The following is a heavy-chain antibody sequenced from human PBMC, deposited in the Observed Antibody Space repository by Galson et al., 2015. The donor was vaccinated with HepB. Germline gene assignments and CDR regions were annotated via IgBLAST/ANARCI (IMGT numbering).Heavy chain of an antibody. J-gene: IGHJ4*02. CDR1: GFTFSSYA. Sequence: SLRLSCAASGFTFSSYAMHWVRQAPGKGLEWVAVISYDGSNKYYADSVKGRFTISRDNSKNTLYLQMNSLRAEDTAVYYCARDDAAAGFFDYWGQGTLVTVSS. CDR2: ISYDGSNK. D-gene: IGHD6-13*01. CDR3: ARDDAAAGFFDY. V-gene: IGHV3-30*04.